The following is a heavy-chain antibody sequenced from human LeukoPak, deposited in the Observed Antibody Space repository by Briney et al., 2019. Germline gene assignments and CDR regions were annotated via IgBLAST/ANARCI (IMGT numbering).Heavy chain of an antibody. V-gene: IGHV3-53*01. CDR3: ASLFLADAFDI. D-gene: IGHD3-3*01. CDR1: GFTVSSNY. J-gene: IGHJ3*02. Sequence: PGGSLRLSCAASGFTVSSNYMSWVRQAPGKGLEWVSVIYSGGSTYYADSVKGRFTISRDNSKNTLYLQMNSLRAEDTAVYYCASLFLADAFDIWGQGTMVTVSS. CDR2: IYSGGST.